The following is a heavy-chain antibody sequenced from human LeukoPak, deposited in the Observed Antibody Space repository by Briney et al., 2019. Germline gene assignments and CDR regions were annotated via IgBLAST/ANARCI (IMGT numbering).Heavy chain of an antibody. Sequence: GGSLRLSCAASGFTFSVYGMHWVRQAPGKGLEWVAVIWNDGSNKNYADSVEGRFTISRDNSKNTLYLQMNSLRAEDTAVYYCARERDYYDSSGYLNYWGQGALVTVSS. D-gene: IGHD3-22*01. CDR1: GFTFSVYG. J-gene: IGHJ4*02. CDR3: ARERDYYDSSGYLNY. CDR2: IWNDGSNK. V-gene: IGHV3-33*01.